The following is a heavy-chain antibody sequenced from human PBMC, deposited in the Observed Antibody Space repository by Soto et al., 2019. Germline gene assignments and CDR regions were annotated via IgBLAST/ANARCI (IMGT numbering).Heavy chain of an antibody. V-gene: IGHV1-69*01. D-gene: IGHD2-21*02. CDR2: IIPIFGTA. Sequence: SVKLSCKASGGTFSSDAIRWVRQAPVQGLEWMGGIIPIFGTANYAQKFQGRVTITADESTSTAYMELRSLRSEDTAVYYCARLAVVTPHYSSGMDVWGQGPTVTVSS. CDR1: GGTFSSDA. J-gene: IGHJ6*02. CDR3: ARLAVVTPHYSSGMDV.